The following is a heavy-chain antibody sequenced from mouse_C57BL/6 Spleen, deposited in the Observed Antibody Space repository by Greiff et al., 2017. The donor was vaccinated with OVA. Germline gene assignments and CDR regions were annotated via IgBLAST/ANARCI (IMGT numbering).Heavy chain of an antibody. CDR2: IYPGDGDT. D-gene: IGHD2-2*01. CDR1: GYAFSSSW. V-gene: IGHV1-82*01. CDR3: ARSPYGYDDYFDY. Sequence: QVQLQQSGPELVKPGASVKISCKASGYAFSSSWMNWVKQRPGKGLEWIGRIYPGDGDTNYNGKFKGKATLTADKSSSTAYMQLSSLTSEDSAVYFCARSPYGYDDYFDYWGQGTTLTVSS. J-gene: IGHJ2*01.